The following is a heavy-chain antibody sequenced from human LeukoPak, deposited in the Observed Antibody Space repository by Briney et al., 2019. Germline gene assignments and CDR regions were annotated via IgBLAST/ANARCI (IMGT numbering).Heavy chain of an antibody. CDR1: GDSMSSYY. D-gene: IGHD6-13*01. Sequence: SETLSLTCTVSGDSMSSYYWSWIRQPPGKGLEWIGYIYYSGRTNYNPSLKSRVTISVDTSKNHFSLRLSSVTAADTAVYYCARERSSYSSGWSPTSSYYFDYWGQGTLVTVSS. V-gene: IGHV4-59*01. CDR2: IYYSGRT. CDR3: ARERSSYSSGWSPTSSYYFDY. J-gene: IGHJ4*02.